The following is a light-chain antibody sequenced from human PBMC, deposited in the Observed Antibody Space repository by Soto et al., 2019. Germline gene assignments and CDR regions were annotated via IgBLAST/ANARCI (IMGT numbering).Light chain of an antibody. CDR2: KGS. V-gene: IGKV1-5*03. J-gene: IGKJ2*01. CDR3: QEYNTYSYT. Sequence: DIQMTQSPSTLSASVENRVTITCRASQSISNWLAGYQQKPGKAPKLLIYKGSSLESGVPSRFSGSGSGTEFTLTISSLQPDDFATYYCQEYNTYSYTFGQGTKLEIK. CDR1: QSISNW.